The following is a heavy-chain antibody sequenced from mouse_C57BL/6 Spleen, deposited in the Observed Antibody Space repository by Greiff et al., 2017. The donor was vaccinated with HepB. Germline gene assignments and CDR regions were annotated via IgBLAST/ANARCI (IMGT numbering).Heavy chain of an antibody. V-gene: IGHV5-9-1*02. CDR1: GFTFSSYA. CDR3: TRDGYYGGAMDY. Sequence: EVKLVESGEGLVKPGGSLKLSCAASGFTFSSYAMSWVRQTPEKRLEWVAYISSGGDYIYYADTVKGRFTLSRDNARNTLYLQMSSLKSEDTAMYYCTRDGYYGGAMDYWGQGTSVTVSS. J-gene: IGHJ4*01. CDR2: ISSGGDYI. D-gene: IGHD2-3*01.